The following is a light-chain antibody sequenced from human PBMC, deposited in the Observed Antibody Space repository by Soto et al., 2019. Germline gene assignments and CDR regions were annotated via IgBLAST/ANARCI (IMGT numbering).Light chain of an antibody. V-gene: IGKV1-33*01. CDR1: QTISNY. Sequence: DIQMTQSPSSLSASVGDRVTITCRAGQTISNYLNWFRQKPGKAPKLLIYDASNLETGVPSRFSGSGSGTDFTFTISSLQPEDIATYYCQHYNSYSEAFGQGTKVDIK. CDR3: QHYNSYSEA. J-gene: IGKJ1*01. CDR2: DAS.